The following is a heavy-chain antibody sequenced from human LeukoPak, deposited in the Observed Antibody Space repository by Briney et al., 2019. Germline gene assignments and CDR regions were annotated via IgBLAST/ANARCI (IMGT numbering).Heavy chain of an antibody. Sequence: PGGSLRLSCAASGFTFSSYAMSWVRQAPGKGLEGVSAISGSGGSTYYADSVKGRFTISRDNSKNTLYLQMNSLRAEDTAVYYCAKDSARSSSWYFNFDYWGQGTLVTVSS. J-gene: IGHJ4*02. CDR1: GFTFSSYA. V-gene: IGHV3-23*01. CDR2: ISGSGGST. CDR3: AKDSARSSSWYFNFDY. D-gene: IGHD6-13*01.